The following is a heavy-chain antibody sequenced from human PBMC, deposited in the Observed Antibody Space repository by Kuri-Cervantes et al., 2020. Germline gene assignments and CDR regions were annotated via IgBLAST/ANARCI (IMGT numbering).Heavy chain of an antibody. J-gene: IGHJ6*02. CDR2: INTNTGNP. D-gene: IGHD1-26*01. CDR3: ARMIVGASRRYYYYGMDV. CDR1: GYTFTYRY. Sequence: ASVKVSCKASGYTFTYRYLHWVRQAPGQGLEWMGWINTNTGNPTYAQGFTGRFVFSLDTSVSTAYLQISSLKAEDTAVYYCARMIVGASRRYYYYGMDVWGQGTTVTVSS. V-gene: IGHV7-4-1*02.